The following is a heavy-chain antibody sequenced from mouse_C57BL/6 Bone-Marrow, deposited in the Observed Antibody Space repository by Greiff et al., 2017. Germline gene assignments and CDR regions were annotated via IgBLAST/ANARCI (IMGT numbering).Heavy chain of an antibody. Sequence: VQLQQSGAELVRPGASVKLSCTASGFNIKDDYMHWVKQRPDQGLEWIGWIDPENGDTEYASKFQGKATITADTSSNTAYLQLSSLTSEDTAVYYCTTGGSPFAYWGQGTLVTVSA. V-gene: IGHV14-4*01. CDR2: IDPENGDT. D-gene: IGHD1-1*01. J-gene: IGHJ3*01. CDR1: GFNIKDDY. CDR3: TTGGSPFAY.